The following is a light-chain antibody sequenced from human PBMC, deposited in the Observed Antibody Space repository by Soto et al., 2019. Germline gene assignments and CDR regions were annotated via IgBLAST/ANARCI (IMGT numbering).Light chain of an antibody. V-gene: IGLV2-23*01. CDR1: SSDVGSYNL. J-gene: IGLJ1*01. CDR3: CSYAGSSTFYV. CDR2: EGS. Sequence: QSALTQPASVSGSPGQSITISCTGTSSDVGSYNLVSWYQQRPGKAPKLMIYEGSKRPSGVSNRFSGSKPGNTASLTISGLQAEDEADYYCCSYAGSSTFYVFGIGTKVTVL.